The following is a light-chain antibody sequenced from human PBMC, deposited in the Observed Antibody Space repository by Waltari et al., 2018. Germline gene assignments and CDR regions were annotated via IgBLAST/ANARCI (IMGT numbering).Light chain of an antibody. J-gene: IGLJ3*02. CDR3: ALYMGSGIWV. Sequence: QTVVTQEPSLSVSPGGTVTLTCALSSGSLFTTSYATWYQQTPVQVPRTLVYKANARSSGVPDRFSGSILGNTAALTITGAQADDESDYYCALYMGSGIWVFGGGTRLTVL. V-gene: IGLV8-61*01. CDR2: KAN. CDR1: SGSLFTTSY.